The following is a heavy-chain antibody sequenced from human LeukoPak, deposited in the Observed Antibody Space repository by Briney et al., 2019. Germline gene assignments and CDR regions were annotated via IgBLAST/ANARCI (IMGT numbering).Heavy chain of an antibody. CDR3: ARASQPNGYGMDV. CDR2: YYMSKWYN. V-gene: IGHV6-1*01. D-gene: IGHD2-8*01. Sequence: YYMSKWYNDYAVSVKSRITINPDTSKNQFSLQLNSVTPEDTAVYYCARASQPNGYGMDVWGQGTTVTVSS. J-gene: IGHJ6*02.